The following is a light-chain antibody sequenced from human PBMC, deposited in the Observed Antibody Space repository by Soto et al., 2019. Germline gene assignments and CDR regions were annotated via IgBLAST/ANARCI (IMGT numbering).Light chain of an antibody. CDR3: CSYAGGSTVV. CDR1: SSDVGSYNL. V-gene: IGLV2-23*01. Sequence: QSALTQPASVSGSPGQSITISCTGTSSDVGSYNLVPWYQQHPGKAPKLVIYEGDKWPSGVSNRFSGSKSGNTAPLTISGLQAEDEAYYYCCSYAGGSTVVFGGGTQLTVL. J-gene: IGLJ2*01. CDR2: EGD.